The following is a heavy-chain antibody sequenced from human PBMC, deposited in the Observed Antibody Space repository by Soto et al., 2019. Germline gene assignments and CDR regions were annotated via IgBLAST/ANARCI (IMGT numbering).Heavy chain of an antibody. CDR1: GYTFTSYG. CDR3: ARPVYFFVSGDYYPHDFCTLGI. Sequence: GASVKVSCKASGYTFTSYGISWVRQAPGQGLEWMGWISAYNGNTNYAQKLQGRVTMTTDTSTSTAYMELRSLRSDDTAVYYCARPVYFFVSGDYYPHDFCTLGIWGKGTTVTVSS. CDR2: ISAYNGNT. J-gene: IGHJ6*04. V-gene: IGHV1-18*01. D-gene: IGHD3-10*01.